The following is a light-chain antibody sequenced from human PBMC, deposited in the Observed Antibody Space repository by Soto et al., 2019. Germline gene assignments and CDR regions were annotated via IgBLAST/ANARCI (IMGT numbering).Light chain of an antibody. CDR3: TSYTSSTTNYV. V-gene: IGLV2-14*01. Sequence: QSVLTQPASVSGSPGQSITFSCTGTSSDIGGYNYVSWYQQHPGKAPKLMIYEVSNRPSGVSDRFSGSKSGNTASLTISGLQAEDEADYYCTSYTSSTTNYVFGTGTQLTVL. CDR1: SSDIGGYNY. J-gene: IGLJ1*01. CDR2: EVS.